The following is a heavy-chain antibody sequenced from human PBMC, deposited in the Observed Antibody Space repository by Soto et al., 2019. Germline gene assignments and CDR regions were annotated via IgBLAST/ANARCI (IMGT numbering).Heavy chain of an antibody. J-gene: IGHJ4*02. D-gene: IGHD2-2*01. Sequence: PSETLSLTCTVSGGSISSGGYYLSWIRQHPGKGLEWIGYIYYSGSTYYNPSLKSRVTISVDTSKNQFSLKLSSVTAADTAVYYCARGIVVVPAARFDYWGQGTLVTVSS. CDR3: ARGIVVVPAARFDY. CDR2: IYYSGST. CDR1: GGSISSGGYY. V-gene: IGHV4-31*03.